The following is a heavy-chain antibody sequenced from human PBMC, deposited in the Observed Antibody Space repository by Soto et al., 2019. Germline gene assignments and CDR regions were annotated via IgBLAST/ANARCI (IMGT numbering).Heavy chain of an antibody. D-gene: IGHD3-16*01. CDR2: INHSGST. CDR1: GGSFSGYY. J-gene: IGHJ4*02. V-gene: IGHV4-34*01. CDR3: ARMSMMTQLDY. Sequence: SETLSLTCAVYGGSFSGYYWSWIRQPPGKGLEWIGEINHSGSTNYNPSLKSRVTISVDTSKNQVSLNLRSVTAADTAVYYCARMSMMTQLDYWGQGTLVTVSS.